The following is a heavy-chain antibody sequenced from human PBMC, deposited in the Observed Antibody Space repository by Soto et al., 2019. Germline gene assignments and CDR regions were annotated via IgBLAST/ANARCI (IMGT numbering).Heavy chain of an antibody. J-gene: IGHJ3*02. CDR3: AQVYRITMVRGKNRGLILGDAFDI. D-gene: IGHD3-10*01. V-gene: IGHV3-23*01. Sequence: EVQLLESGGGLVQPGGSLRLACAASGFTFSSYAMSWVRQAPGKGLEWVSAISGSGGSTYYADSVKGRFTISRDNSKNTLYLQMTSMRAEDTAVYYCAQVYRITMVRGKNRGLILGDAFDIWGQGTMVTVSS. CDR1: GFTFSSYA. CDR2: ISGSGGST.